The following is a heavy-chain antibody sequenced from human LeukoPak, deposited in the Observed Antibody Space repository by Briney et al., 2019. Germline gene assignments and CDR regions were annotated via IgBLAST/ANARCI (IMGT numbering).Heavy chain of an antibody. J-gene: IGHJ5*02. CDR1: GYTFTGYY. CDR2: INPNSGGT. D-gene: IGHD3-10*01. CDR3: ARERRPLGVRGVIRWFDP. V-gene: IGHV1-2*04. Sequence: VASVKVSCKASGYTFTGYYMHWVRQAPGQGLEWMGWINPNSGGTNYAQKFQGWVTMTRDTSISTVYMELSKLRSDDTAVYYCARERRPLGVRGVIRWFDPWGQGTLVTVSS.